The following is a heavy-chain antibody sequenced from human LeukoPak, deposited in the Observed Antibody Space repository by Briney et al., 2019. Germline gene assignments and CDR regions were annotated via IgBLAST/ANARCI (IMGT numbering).Heavy chain of an antibody. V-gene: IGHV3-21*01. D-gene: IGHD3-10*01. J-gene: IGHJ4*02. CDR1: GFTFSSYS. CDR3: ASPRRGALDDFDY. CDR2: ISSSSSYI. Sequence: GGSLRPSCADSGFTFSSYSMNWVRQAPGKGLEWASSISSSSSYIYYADSVKGRFTISRDNAKNSLYLQMNSLRAEDTAVYYCASPRRGALDDFDYWGQGTLVTVSS.